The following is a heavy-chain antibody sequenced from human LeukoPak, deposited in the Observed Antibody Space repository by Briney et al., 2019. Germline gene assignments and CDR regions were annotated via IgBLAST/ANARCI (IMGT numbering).Heavy chain of an antibody. Sequence: GGSLRLSCAASGSTFSGSAMHWVRQASGKGLEWVGRIRSKANSYATAYAASVKGRFTISRDDSKNTAYLQMNSLKTEDTAVYYCTRLGYYYGSGSPNQYWGQGTLVTVSS. V-gene: IGHV3-73*01. CDR3: TRLGYYYGSGSPNQY. CDR2: IRSKANSYAT. J-gene: IGHJ4*02. CDR1: GSTFSGSA. D-gene: IGHD3-10*01.